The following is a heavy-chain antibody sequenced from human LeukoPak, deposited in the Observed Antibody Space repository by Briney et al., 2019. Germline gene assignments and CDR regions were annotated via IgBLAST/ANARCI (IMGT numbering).Heavy chain of an antibody. V-gene: IGHV1-18*01. J-gene: IGHJ4*02. Sequence: ASVKVSCKASGYTFTSYGISWVRQAPGQGLEWMGWISAYNGNTNYAQKLQGRVTMTTDTSTSTAYMELRSLRSDDTAVYYCARDGVYYDSSGYYYSNFDYWGQGTLVTVSS. CDR2: ISAYNGNT. CDR3: ARDGVYYDSSGYYYSNFDY. CDR1: GYTFTSYG. D-gene: IGHD3-22*01.